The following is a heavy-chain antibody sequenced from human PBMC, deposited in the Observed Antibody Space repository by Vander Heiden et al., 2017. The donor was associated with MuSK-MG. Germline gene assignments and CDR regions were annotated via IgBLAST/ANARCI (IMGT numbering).Heavy chain of an antibody. CDR1: GYTFTSYG. CDR2: ISGYNGNT. CDR3: AGDVSRYPHNWFDP. J-gene: IGHJ5*02. Sequence: QVQLVQSGAEVKKPGASVKVSCKASGYTFTSYGISWVRQAPGQGLEWMGWISGYNGNTNYALKLQGRVTMTTDTSTSTAYMEVRSPVSDDTAVYYGAGDVSRYPHNWFDPWGLVSLGTISS. V-gene: IGHV1-18*04. D-gene: IGHD2-15*01.